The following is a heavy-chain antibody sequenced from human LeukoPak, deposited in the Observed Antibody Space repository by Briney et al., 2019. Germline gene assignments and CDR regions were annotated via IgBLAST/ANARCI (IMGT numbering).Heavy chain of an antibody. CDR3: AKDTSSWCNWFDP. D-gene: IGHD6-13*01. CDR1: GFTFSSYG. CDR2: ISYDGSDK. J-gene: IGHJ5*02. V-gene: IGHV3-30*18. Sequence: GGSLRLSCAASGFTFSSYGMHWVRQASGKGLEWVAVISYDGSDKSYADSVKGRFTISRDNSKNTLFLRMNSLRAEDTAVYYCAKDTSSWCNWFDPWGQGTLVTVSS.